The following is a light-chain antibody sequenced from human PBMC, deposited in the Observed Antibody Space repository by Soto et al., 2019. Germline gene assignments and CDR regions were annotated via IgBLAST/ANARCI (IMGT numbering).Light chain of an antibody. J-gene: IGKJ4*01. CDR2: DTS. CDR3: QQRTNLWLT. Sequence: EIVLTQSPATLSLSPGDRATLSCRASQSVSSYLAWYQQKPGQAPRLLIYDTSNRATGIPARFSGSGSGTDFTLTISSLEDEDFAVYSCQQRTNLWLTLGGGTKVDIK. CDR1: QSVSSY. V-gene: IGKV3-11*01.